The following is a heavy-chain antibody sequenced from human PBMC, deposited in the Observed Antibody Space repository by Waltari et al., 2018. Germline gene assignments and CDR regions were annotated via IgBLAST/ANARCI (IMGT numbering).Heavy chain of an antibody. CDR1: GGSFSGYY. CDR3: ARGDPTGGFDY. CDR2: GNHSGST. Sequence: QVQLQQRGAGLLKASETLSLTCAVYGGSFSGYYWSWVRRHPGRGREWIGEGNHSGSTNYNPPLKSRITISVATSKDQFSLRLSSVTAADTALCYCARGDPTGGFDYWDQGTLVTVSS. V-gene: IGHV4-34*01. J-gene: IGHJ4*02. D-gene: IGHD1-26*01.